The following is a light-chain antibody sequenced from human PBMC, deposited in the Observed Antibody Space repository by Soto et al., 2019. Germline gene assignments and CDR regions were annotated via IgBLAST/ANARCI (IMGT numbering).Light chain of an antibody. Sequence: ELVWQQSPATLSLSPVEIAPLSFRARQNINTNLAWYQQSPGRAPRLLIYHTSTRATGIPDRFSGSGSGTEFTITISSLQSEDFELYYCQQYTVWPFTFGRGTKVDIK. CDR1: QNINTN. CDR2: HTS. V-gene: IGKV3-15*01. CDR3: QQYTVWPFT. J-gene: IGKJ3*01.